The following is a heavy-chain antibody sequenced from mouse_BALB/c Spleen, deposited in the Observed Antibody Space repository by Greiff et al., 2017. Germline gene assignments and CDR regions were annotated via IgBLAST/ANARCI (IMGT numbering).Heavy chain of an antibody. Sequence: VKLVESGPGLVAPSQSLSITCTVSGFSLTSSGVHWVRQPPGKGLEWLGVIWAGGSTNYNSALMSRLSISKDNSKSQVFLKMNSLQTDDTAMYYCARDFLACAMDYWGQGTSVTVSS. CDR3: ARDFLACAMDY. J-gene: IGHJ4*01. V-gene: IGHV2-9*02. CDR2: IWAGGST. CDR1: GFSLTSSG.